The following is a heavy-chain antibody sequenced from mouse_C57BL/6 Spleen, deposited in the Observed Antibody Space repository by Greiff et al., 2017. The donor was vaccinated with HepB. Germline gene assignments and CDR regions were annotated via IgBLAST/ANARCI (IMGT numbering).Heavy chain of an antibody. V-gene: IGHV1-52*01. CDR3: ARSSSYYFYAMDY. D-gene: IGHD1-1*01. J-gene: IGHJ4*01. CDR1: GYTFTSYW. CDR2: IDPSDSET. Sequence: QVQLQQPGAELVRPGSSVKLSCKASGYTFTSYWMHWVKQRPIQGLEWIGNIDPSDSETHYNQKFKDKATLTVDKSSSTAYMQLSSLTSEDSAVYYCARSSSYYFYAMDYWGQGTSVTVSS.